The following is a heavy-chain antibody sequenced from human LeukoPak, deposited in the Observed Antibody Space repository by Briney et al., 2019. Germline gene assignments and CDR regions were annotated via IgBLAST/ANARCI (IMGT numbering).Heavy chain of an antibody. V-gene: IGHV4-34*01. J-gene: IGHJ5*02. Sequence: SETLSLTCAVYGGSFSGHYWSWISQPPGKGLEWIGEINHSGSTNYNPSLKSRVTISVDTSKNQFSLKLSSVTAADTAVYYCARVRAVAPRRWFDPWGQGTLVTVSS. CDR3: ARVRAVAPRRWFDP. CDR2: INHSGST. D-gene: IGHD6-19*01. CDR1: GGSFSGHY.